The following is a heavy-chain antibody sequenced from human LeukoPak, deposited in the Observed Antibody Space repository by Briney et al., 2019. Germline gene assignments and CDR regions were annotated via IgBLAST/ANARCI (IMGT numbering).Heavy chain of an antibody. CDR2: ISGSGSST. V-gene: IGHV3-23*01. D-gene: IGHD3-22*01. CDR3: AKEGFYDSSGSYFDY. CDR1: GFTFSGHA. Sequence: GGSLRLSCAASGFTFSGHAMSWVRQAPGKGLEWVSGISGSGSSTYYADSVKGRFTISRDNSKNTLYLQMNSLRAEDTAVYYCAKEGFYDSSGSYFDYWGQGTLVTVSS. J-gene: IGHJ4*02.